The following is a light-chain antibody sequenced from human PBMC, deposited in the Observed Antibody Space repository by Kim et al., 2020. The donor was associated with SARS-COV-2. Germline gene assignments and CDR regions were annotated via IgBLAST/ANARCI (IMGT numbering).Light chain of an antibody. CDR1: QSIDSW. Sequence: DIQMTHSPSTLSASVGDSVTITCRASQSIDSWLAWYQQKPGRAPKLLIYKASNLESGVPSRFSGSGSGTEFTLTISSLQPDDFATYCCQQHKDFPFTFGQGTKLEI. V-gene: IGKV1-5*03. CDR2: KAS. J-gene: IGKJ2*01. CDR3: QQHKDFPFT.